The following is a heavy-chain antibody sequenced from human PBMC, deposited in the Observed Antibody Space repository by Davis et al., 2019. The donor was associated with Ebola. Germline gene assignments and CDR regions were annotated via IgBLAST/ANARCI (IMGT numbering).Heavy chain of an antibody. CDR3: AKEQWLVGSFDY. CDR2: IKQDGSEK. J-gene: IGHJ4*02. Sequence: GESLKISCAASGFTFSSYWMSWVRQAPGKGLEWVANIKQDGSEKYYVDSVKGRFTISRDNAKNSLYLQMNSLRAEDTAVYYCAKEQWLVGSFDYWGQGTLVTVSS. CDR1: GFTFSSYW. D-gene: IGHD6-19*01. V-gene: IGHV3-7*01.